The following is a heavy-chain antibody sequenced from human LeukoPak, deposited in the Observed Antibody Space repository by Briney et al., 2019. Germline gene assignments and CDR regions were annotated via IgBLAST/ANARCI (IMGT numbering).Heavy chain of an antibody. V-gene: IGHV3-21*01. J-gene: IGHJ4*02. CDR2: ISGSSNYI. CDR3: ARDPIVGATTNYFDY. D-gene: IGHD1-26*01. Sequence: PGGSLRPSCAASGFTFSSFSMNWVRQAPGKGLEWVSSISGSSNYIYYADSVRGRFTISRDNAKNSLYLQMNSLRADDTAVYYCARDPIVGATTNYFDYWGQGTLVTVSS. CDR1: GFTFSSFS.